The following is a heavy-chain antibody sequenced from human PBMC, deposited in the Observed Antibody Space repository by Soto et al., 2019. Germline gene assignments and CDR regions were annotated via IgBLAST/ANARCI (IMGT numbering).Heavy chain of an antibody. Sequence: ASVKVSCKXSGYTFTGYYMHWVRQAPGQGLEWMGWINPNSGGTNYAQKFQGRVTMTRDTSISTAYMELSRLRSDDTAVYYCARGATLNYDFWSGYYTDYYYGMDVWGQGTTVTVS. CDR2: INPNSGGT. V-gene: IGHV1-2*02. J-gene: IGHJ6*02. D-gene: IGHD3-3*01. CDR3: ARGATLNYDFWSGYYTDYYYGMDV. CDR1: GYTFTGYY.